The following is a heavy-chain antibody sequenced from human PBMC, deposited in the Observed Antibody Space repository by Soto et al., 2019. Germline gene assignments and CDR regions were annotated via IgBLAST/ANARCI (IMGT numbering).Heavy chain of an antibody. J-gene: IGHJ6*02. CDR3: ARDIPHYGSGSYGMDV. D-gene: IGHD3-10*01. CDR2: IYYSGST. CDR1: GGSISSGVYY. Sequence: QVQLQESGPGLVKPSQTLSLTCTVSGGSISSGVYYWSWIRQHPGKGLEWIGYIYYSGSTYYNPSLKSRVTISVDTSKNQFSLKLSSVTAADTAVYYCARDIPHYGSGSYGMDVWGQGTTVTVSS. V-gene: IGHV4-31*03.